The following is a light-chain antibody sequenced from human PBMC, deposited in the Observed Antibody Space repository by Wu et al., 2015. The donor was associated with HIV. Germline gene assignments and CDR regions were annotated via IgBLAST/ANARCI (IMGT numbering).Light chain of an antibody. Sequence: DIQMTQSPSTLSASVGDRVTISCRASQSIGGWLAWYQQKPGKPPKLLISKASSLESGVSSRFSGSGSGTEFTLTINSLQPDDFATYYCQQYSDYLYTFGQGSKLEIK. CDR1: QSIGGW. CDR3: QQYSDYLYT. V-gene: IGKV1-5*03. J-gene: IGKJ2*01. CDR2: KAS.